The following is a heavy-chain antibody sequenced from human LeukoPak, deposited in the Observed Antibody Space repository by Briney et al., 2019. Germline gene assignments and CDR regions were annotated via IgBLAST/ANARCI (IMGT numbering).Heavy chain of an antibody. Sequence: SETLSLTCTVSGGSISSSSYYWGWIRQPPGKGLEWIGSMYYSGSTYYNPSLKSRVTISVDTSKKQYSLKVNSVTAADTAVYYCASSVDTSMVNYWGQGTLVTVSS. V-gene: IGHV4-39*07. D-gene: IGHD5-18*01. CDR1: GGSISSSSYY. CDR3: ASSVDTSMVNY. J-gene: IGHJ4*02. CDR2: MYYSGST.